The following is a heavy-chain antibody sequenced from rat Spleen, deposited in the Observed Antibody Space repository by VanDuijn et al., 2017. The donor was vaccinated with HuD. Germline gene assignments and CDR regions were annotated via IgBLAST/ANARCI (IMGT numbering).Heavy chain of an antibody. V-gene: IGHV5-20*01. CDR1: GFSFSDCD. J-gene: IGHJ3*01. CDR2: ITYDVSTT. D-gene: IGHD1-4*01. CDR3: TKGGYNYGWCAY. Sequence: EVQLVESGGGLVQPGRSMLLSCAASGFSFSDCDMAWVRQAPTKGLEWVASITYDVSTTYYRDSVKGRFTVSRDNAKSTLYLQMDSLRSEDTATYYCTKGGYNYGWCAYWGQGTLVTVSS.